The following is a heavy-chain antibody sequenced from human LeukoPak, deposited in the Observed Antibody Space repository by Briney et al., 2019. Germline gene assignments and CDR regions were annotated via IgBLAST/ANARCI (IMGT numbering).Heavy chain of an antibody. V-gene: IGHV3-7*01. CDR2: IKQDGSEK. J-gene: IGHJ3*02. Sequence: AGSLTLACAASGFTFSTFWMSWVRQAAGKGLEWVAHIKQDGSEKYYVDSVKGRFTISRDNAKNSLYLQMNSLSAEDTAVYHCARIGRGHDAFDIWGQGTMVTVFS. D-gene: IGHD3-10*01. CDR1: GFTFSTFW. CDR3: ARIGRGHDAFDI.